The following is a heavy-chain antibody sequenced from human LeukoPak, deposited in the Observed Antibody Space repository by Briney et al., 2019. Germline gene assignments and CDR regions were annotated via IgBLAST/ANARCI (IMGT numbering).Heavy chain of an antibody. Sequence: GGSLRLSCAASGFNFSSYGMHWVRQAPGKGLEWVAVISYDGSNKYYADSVKGRFTISRDNSKNTLYLQMNSLRAEDTAVYYCAKDGGSSSWPPYNWFDPWGQGTLVTVSS. V-gene: IGHV3-30*18. J-gene: IGHJ5*02. CDR2: ISYDGSNK. CDR3: AKDGGSSSWPPYNWFDP. CDR1: GFNFSSYG. D-gene: IGHD6-13*01.